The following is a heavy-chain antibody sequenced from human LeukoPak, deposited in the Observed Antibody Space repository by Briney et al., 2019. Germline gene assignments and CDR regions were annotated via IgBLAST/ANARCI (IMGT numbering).Heavy chain of an antibody. CDR2: IRNKANIYTT. CDR1: GFTFSDHY. Sequence: GESLRLSCAASGFTFSDHYMDWVRQAPGKGLEWVGRIRNKANIYTTEYAASVKGRFTISRDNSKNTLYLQMNSLRAEDTAVYYCARDTAAPGIGDYWGQGTLVTVSS. J-gene: IGHJ4*02. D-gene: IGHD6-13*01. V-gene: IGHV3-72*01. CDR3: ARDTAAPGIGDY.